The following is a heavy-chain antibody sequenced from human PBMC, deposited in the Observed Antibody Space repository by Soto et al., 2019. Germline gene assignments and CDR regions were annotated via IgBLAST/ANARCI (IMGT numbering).Heavy chain of an antibody. Sequence: VRQAPGKGLEWVAVISYDGSNKYYADPVKGRFTISRDNSKNTLYLQMNSLRAEDTAVYYCSGYDGDYFDYWGQGTLVTVSS. D-gene: IGHD5-12*01. CDR3: SGYDGDYFDY. V-gene: IGHV3-30-3*01. J-gene: IGHJ4*02. CDR2: ISYDGSNK.